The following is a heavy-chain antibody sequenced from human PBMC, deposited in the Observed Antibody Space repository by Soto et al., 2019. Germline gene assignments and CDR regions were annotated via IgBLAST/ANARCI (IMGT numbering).Heavy chain of an antibody. V-gene: IGHV4-61*05. CDR2: IYYSGIT. CDR1: GGNIRSSGYY. Sequence: SETQSLTSTVSGGNIRSSGYYWGWIRQPPGKGLEWIGYIYYSGITNYNPSLKSRVTMSVDTSKNQFSLKLSSVTAADTAVYYCARHQGPNVNVDQWGQGTLVTVSS. CDR3: ARHQGPNVNVDQ. J-gene: IGHJ4*02.